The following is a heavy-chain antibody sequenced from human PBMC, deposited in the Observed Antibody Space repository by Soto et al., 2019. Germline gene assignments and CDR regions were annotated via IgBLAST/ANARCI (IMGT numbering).Heavy chain of an antibody. CDR3: ARRLSTGWFFDF. CDR1: GYSFTSYW. Sequence: GECLKISCNGSGYSFTSYWIGWVRQMPGKGLEWMGIIYPGDSDTRYSPSFQGQVAFSADKSISTAYLQWSGLKASDTAIYYCARRLSTGWFFDFWGQGTLVTVSS. V-gene: IGHV5-51*01. J-gene: IGHJ4*02. CDR2: IYPGDSDT. D-gene: IGHD6-19*01.